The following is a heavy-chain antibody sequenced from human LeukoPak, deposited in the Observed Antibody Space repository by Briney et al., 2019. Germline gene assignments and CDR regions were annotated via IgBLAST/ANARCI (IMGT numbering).Heavy chain of an antibody. V-gene: IGHV4-39*07. CDR2: IYYSGST. J-gene: IGHJ3*02. Sequence: EPSETLSLTCTVSGGSISSSSYYWGWIRRPPGKGLEWIGSIYYSGSTYYNPSLKSRVTISVDTSKNQFSLKLSSVTAADTAVYYCARVSTWSSSWYYDAFDIWGQGTMVTVSS. CDR1: GGSISSSSYY. CDR3: ARVSTWSSSWYYDAFDI. D-gene: IGHD6-13*01.